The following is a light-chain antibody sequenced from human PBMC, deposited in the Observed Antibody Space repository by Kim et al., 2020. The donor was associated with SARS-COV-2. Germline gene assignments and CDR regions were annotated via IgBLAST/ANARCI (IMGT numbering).Light chain of an antibody. CDR2: WAS. Sequence: AINCKSSQSVLPNSNNMNYLAWYHQKPVQPPPLLIYWASSREHGVPDRLSGGWSGADVTLPISSLQSEDVAVYHCHQYFGGPPFSFGQGTKLEI. CDR1: QSVLPNSNNMNY. V-gene: IGKV4-1*01. CDR3: HQYFGGPPFS. J-gene: IGKJ2*03.